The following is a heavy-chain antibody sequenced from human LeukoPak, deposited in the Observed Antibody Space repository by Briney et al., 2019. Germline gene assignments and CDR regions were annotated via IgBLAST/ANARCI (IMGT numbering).Heavy chain of an antibody. Sequence: SQTLSHTCAVSGGSISSGGYSWSWIRQPPGKGLEWIGYIYHSGSTYYNPSLKSRVTISVDRSKNQFSLRLSSVTAADTAVYYCARGPNYSSGWFVFDYWGQGTLVTVSS. D-gene: IGHD6-19*01. CDR1: GGSISSGGYS. CDR2: IYHSGST. CDR3: ARGPNYSSGWFVFDY. J-gene: IGHJ4*02. V-gene: IGHV4-30-2*01.